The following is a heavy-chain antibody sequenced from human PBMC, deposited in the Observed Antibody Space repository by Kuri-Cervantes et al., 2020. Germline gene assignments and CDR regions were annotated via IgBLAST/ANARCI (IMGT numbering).Heavy chain of an antibody. CDR2: VSWNGSRT. D-gene: IGHD3-22*01. CDR1: GFTFSNSD. V-gene: IGHV3-19*01. J-gene: IGHJ4*02. Sequence: GESLKISCAASGFTFSNSDMNWVRQAPGKGLEWVSGVSWNGSRTHYADSVKGRFTISRDNSKNTLYLQMNSLRAEDTAVYYCARDNYDSSGYYYKDYWGQGTLVTVSS. CDR3: ARDNYDSSGYYYKDY.